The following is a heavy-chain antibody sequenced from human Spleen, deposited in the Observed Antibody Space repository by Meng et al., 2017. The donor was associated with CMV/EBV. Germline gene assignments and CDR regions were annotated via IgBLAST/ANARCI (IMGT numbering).Heavy chain of an antibody. CDR2: INPSGSGGGT. Sequence: ASVKVSCKASGYTFTSYYMHWVRQAPGQGLEWMGIINPSGSGGGTYYADSVKGRFTISRDNSKNTLYLQMNSLRAGDTAVYYCAKERLWSNYFQHWGQGTLVTVSS. CDR3: AKERLWSNYFQH. J-gene: IGHJ1*01. D-gene: IGHD3-10*01. CDR1: GYTFTSYY. V-gene: IGHV1-46*04.